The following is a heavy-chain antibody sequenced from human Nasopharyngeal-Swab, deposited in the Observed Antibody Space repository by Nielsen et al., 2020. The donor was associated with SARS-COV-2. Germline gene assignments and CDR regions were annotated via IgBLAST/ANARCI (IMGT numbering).Heavy chain of an antibody. CDR1: GFTFSNAW. CDR2: IKSKTDGGTT. J-gene: IGHJ6*02. CDR3: TTDNKLKKYSGWYSYYYYGMDV. D-gene: IGHD6-19*01. Sequence: GEPLKISCAASGFTFSNAWMSWVRQAPGKGLEWVGRIKSKTDGGTTDYAAPVKGRFTISRDDSKNTLYLQMNSLKTEDTAVYYCTTDNKLKKYSGWYSYYYYGMDVWGQGTTVTVSS. V-gene: IGHV3-15*01.